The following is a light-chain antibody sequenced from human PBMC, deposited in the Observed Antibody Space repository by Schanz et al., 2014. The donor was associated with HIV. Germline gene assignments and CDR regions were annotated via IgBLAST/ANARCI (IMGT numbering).Light chain of an antibody. CDR2: DAS. Sequence: EIVLTQSPATLSLSPGERATLSCRASQSVSSYLAWYQQKPGQAPRLLIYDASNRATGIPARFSGSGSGTDFTLTISSLEPEDFAVYYCQQRSNWPGTFGQGPKLEIK. CDR1: QSVSSY. V-gene: IGKV3-11*01. J-gene: IGKJ2*01. CDR3: QQRSNWPGT.